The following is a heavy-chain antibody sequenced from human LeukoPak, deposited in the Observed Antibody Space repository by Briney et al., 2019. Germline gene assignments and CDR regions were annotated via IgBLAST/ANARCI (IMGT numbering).Heavy chain of an antibody. CDR2: IYYSGST. CDR3: ARQGVYSSGIDYFDY. J-gene: IGHJ4*02. D-gene: IGHD6-19*01. Sequence: SETLSHTCTVSGGSISSSSYYWGWIRQPPGKGLEWIGSIYYSGSTYYNPSLKSRVTISVDTSKNQFSLKLSSVTAADTAVYYCARQGVYSSGIDYFDYWGQGTLVTVSS. V-gene: IGHV4-39*01. CDR1: GGSISSSSYY.